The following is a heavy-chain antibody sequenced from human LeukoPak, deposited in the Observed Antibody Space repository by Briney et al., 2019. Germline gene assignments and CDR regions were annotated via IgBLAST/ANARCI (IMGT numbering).Heavy chain of an antibody. CDR3: ARGVTIFGVVISWEYYFDY. CDR2: ISSSSSYI. V-gene: IGHV3-21*01. D-gene: IGHD3-3*01. Sequence: GGSLRLSCAASGFTFSSYSMNWVRQAPGKGLEWVSSISSSSSYIYYADSVKGRFTISRDNAKNSLYLQMNSLRAEDTAVYYSARGVTIFGVVISWEYYFDYWGQGTLVTVSS. J-gene: IGHJ4*02. CDR1: GFTFSSYS.